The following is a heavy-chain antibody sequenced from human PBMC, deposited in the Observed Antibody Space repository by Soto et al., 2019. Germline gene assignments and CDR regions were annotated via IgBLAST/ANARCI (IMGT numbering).Heavy chain of an antibody. Sequence: VQLVESGGGLAQPGGSLRLTFAASGFTLSGYWMSWVRQAPGKGLEWVANIKQDGSDKYYVDSVKGRFTISRDNAKNSLYLQMNSLRAEDTAIYYCARGGGNFDQWGQGTLVTVSS. D-gene: IGHD3-16*01. CDR3: ARGGGNFDQ. CDR1: GFTLSGYW. V-gene: IGHV3-7*04. J-gene: IGHJ4*02. CDR2: IKQDGSDK.